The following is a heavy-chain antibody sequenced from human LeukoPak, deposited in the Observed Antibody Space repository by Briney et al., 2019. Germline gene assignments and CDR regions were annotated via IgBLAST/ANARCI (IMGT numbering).Heavy chain of an antibody. D-gene: IGHD5-24*01. V-gene: IGHV3-48*01. CDR1: GFTFSSYS. CDR2: ISSSSTII. CDR3: AREFGHNRWYFDY. J-gene: IGHJ4*02. Sequence: GGSLRLSCAASGFTFSSYSMNWVRQAPGKGLEWVSYISSSSTIIYYADAVKGRFTISRDNSKNTLHLQMNSLKTEDTAVYYCAREFGHNRWYFDYWGQGALVTVSS.